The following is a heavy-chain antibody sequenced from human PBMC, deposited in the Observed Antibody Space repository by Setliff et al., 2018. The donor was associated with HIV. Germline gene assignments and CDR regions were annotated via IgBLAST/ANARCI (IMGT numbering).Heavy chain of an antibody. CDR1: GGTFTT. Sequence: SVKVSCKASGGTFTTITWVRQAPGQGLEWMGGVIPMYNTETYAQKFQDRITITTDESTSTSYMELRSLRSEDTAIYYCARGNIGDSGSSFGNWFDPWGQGTLGHRL. J-gene: IGHJ5*02. D-gene: IGHD1-26*01. CDR3: ARGNIGDSGSSFGNWFDP. V-gene: IGHV1-69*05. CDR2: VIPMYNTE.